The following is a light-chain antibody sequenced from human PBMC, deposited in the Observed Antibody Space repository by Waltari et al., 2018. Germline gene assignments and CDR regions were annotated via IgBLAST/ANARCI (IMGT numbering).Light chain of an antibody. Sequence: DIQMTQSPSSLSASVGDRVTITCRASQSISSYLNWYQQKPGKAPKLLIYAASSLQSGVPSRLSGSGSGTDFTLTISSLQPEDFATDYCQQSYSTPRMYTFGQGTKLEIK. CDR3: QQSYSTPRMYT. V-gene: IGKV1-39*01. J-gene: IGKJ2*01. CDR1: QSISSY. CDR2: AAS.